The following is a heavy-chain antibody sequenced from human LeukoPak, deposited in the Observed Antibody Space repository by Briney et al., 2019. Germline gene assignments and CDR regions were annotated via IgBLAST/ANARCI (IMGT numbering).Heavy chain of an antibody. Sequence: GGSLRLSCAASGFSFSAHWMHWVRQAPGKGLEWVAAMSYDGSNKYYADSVKGRFTISRDNSKNTLYLQLNSLRAEDTAVYYCTRDLTSWVVTATSSRWGQGTLVTVSS. J-gene: IGHJ4*02. D-gene: IGHD2-21*02. CDR2: MSYDGSNK. CDR1: GFSFSAHW. V-gene: IGHV3-30-3*01. CDR3: TRDLTSWVVTATSSR.